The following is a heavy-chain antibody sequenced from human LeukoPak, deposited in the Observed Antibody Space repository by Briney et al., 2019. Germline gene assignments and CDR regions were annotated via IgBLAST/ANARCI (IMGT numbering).Heavy chain of an antibody. Sequence: ASVKVSCKASGYTFTGYYMHWVRQAPGQGLEWMGRIDPDSGGTKSAQKFQGRVIMTRDTSFSTAYPDLSRLRSDDTAVYFCARSVGATLLDHWGQGSLVTVSS. CDR2: IDPDSGGT. V-gene: IGHV1-2*06. J-gene: IGHJ4*02. D-gene: IGHD1-26*01. CDR3: ARSVGATLLDH. CDR1: GYTFTGYY.